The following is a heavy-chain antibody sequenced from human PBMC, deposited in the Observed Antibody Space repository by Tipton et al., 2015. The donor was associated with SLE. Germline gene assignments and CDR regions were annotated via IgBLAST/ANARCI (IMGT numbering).Heavy chain of an antibody. CDR3: AGETYYSYSSDLNAFDI. J-gene: IGHJ3*02. CDR1: GGSLSNYY. CDR2: IYYSGST. D-gene: IGHD3-22*01. Sequence: TLSLTCTVSGGSLSNYYWNWIRQPPGKGLEWVGNIYYSGSTNYNPSLQSRVIISVDTSKSQFSLKLSSVTAADTAVYYCAGETYYSYSSDLNAFDIWGQETMVTVSS. V-gene: IGHV4-59*01.